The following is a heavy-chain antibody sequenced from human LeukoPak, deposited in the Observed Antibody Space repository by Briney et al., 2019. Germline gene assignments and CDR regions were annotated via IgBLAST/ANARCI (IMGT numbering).Heavy chain of an antibody. V-gene: IGHV3-21*04. J-gene: IGHJ4*02. CDR1: GFTFSSYG. D-gene: IGHD1-26*01. CDR3: AGVSVITQYNGSPDYFAS. Sequence: GGSLRLSCAASGFTFSSYGMNWVRQAPGKGLEWVSSISSSSSYIYSADSVKGRFTISRDNAKNSLYLQMNSLRAEDTAVYYCAGVSVITQYNGSPDYFASWGQGTLLTVSS. CDR2: ISSSSSYI.